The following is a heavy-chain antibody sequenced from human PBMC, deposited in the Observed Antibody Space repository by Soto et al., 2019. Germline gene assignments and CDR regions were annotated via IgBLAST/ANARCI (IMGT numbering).Heavy chain of an antibody. D-gene: IGHD3-3*01. Sequence: QVQLVQSGAEVKKPGASVKVSCKASGYTFTGYYMHWVRQAPGQGLEWMGWINPNSGGTNYAQKFQGWVTMTRDTSISTAYMELRRLRSDDTAVYYCARGKGKITIFGVVTTKDIYFDYWGQGTLVTVSS. J-gene: IGHJ4*02. CDR3: ARGKGKITIFGVVTTKDIYFDY. CDR2: INPNSGGT. CDR1: GYTFTGYY. V-gene: IGHV1-2*04.